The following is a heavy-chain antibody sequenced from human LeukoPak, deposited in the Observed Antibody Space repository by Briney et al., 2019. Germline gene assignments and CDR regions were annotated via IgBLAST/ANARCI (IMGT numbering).Heavy chain of an antibody. D-gene: IGHD3-22*01. V-gene: IGHV1-46*01. CDR3: ARDSATTYYYDSSGHFDY. CDR1: GYTFTGYY. J-gene: IGHJ4*02. CDR2: INPSGGST. Sequence: GASVKVSCKASGYTFTGYYMHWVRQAPGQGLEWMGIINPSGGSTSYAQKFQGRVTMTRDTSTSTVYMELSSLRSEDTAVYYCARDSATTYYYDSSGHFDYWGQGTLVTVSS.